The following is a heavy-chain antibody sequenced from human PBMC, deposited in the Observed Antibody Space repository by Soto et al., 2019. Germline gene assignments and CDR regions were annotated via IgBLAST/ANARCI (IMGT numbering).Heavy chain of an antibody. J-gene: IGHJ4*02. Sequence: EVQLVESGGGLVQPGGSLRLSCAVSGFTFSSFWMHWVRQAPGEGLVWVSRINTDGSSTSYADSVKGRFTISRDNAKTTLYLQMNSLRFEDTAMYYCAKRGVDTFGLSYWGQGTLVTVSS. CDR1: GFTFSSFW. V-gene: IGHV3-74*01. CDR2: INTDGSST. CDR3: AKRGVDTFGLSY. D-gene: IGHD3-10*01.